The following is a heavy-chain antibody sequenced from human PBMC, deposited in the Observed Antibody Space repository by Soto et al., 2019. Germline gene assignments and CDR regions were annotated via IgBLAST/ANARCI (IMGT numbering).Heavy chain of an antibody. CDR2: VIPIQGKA. CDR3: AKSLLFVNSAYMDV. J-gene: IGHJ6*03. Sequence: QVQLVQSGAEVKKPGSSVRISCEVSGDSLTSYTFTWVRQAPGQGLEWMGRVIPIQGKADYALKIQARVTISADKSKNTVYMELRRLRLDDTAVYYCAKSLLFVNSAYMDVWGKGTTVTVSS. CDR1: GDSLTSYT. D-gene: IGHD3-3*01. V-gene: IGHV1-69*02.